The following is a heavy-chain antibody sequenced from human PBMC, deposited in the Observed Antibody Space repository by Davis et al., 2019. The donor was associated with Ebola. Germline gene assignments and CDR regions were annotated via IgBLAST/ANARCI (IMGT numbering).Heavy chain of an antibody. CDR3: ARLRSITRLTSFYY. CDR1: GYSFSTYW. V-gene: IGHV5-51*01. Sequence: GESLKISCKGSGYSFSTYWIAWVRQTPAKGLEWMGIIYAGDSDTRYSPSFEGQVTISVDRSISTAYLQWSSLKASDTAMYYCARLRSITRLTSFYYWGQGTPVTVSS. J-gene: IGHJ4*02. CDR2: IYAGDSDT. D-gene: IGHD3-10*01.